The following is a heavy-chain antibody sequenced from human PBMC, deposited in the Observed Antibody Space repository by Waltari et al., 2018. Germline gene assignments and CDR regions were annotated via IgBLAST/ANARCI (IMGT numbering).Heavy chain of an antibody. CDR3: ATLWFGEFHSRDY. V-gene: IGHV4-39*01. D-gene: IGHD3-10*01. J-gene: IGHJ4*02. Sequence: QLQLQESGPGLVKPSETLSLTCTVSGGSISSSSYYWGWIRQPPGKGLEWIGSIYYSVSTSDNPSLKCRVTISVDTSKNQFSLKLSSVTAADTAVYYGATLWFGEFHSRDYWGQGTLVTVSS. CDR2: IYYSVST. CDR1: GGSISSSSYY.